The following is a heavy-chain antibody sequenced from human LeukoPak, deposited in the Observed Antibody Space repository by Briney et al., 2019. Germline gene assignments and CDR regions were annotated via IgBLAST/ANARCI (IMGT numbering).Heavy chain of an antibody. Sequence: GGSLRLSCAASGFTFSVYYMYWVRQAPETGLMWVSRIRPDGRSTAYADSVKGRFTISRDNGKNTLYLQMNSLRAEDTAVYYCVAYNWNYPDYWGQGTLLTVSS. CDR1: GFTFSVYY. V-gene: IGHV3-74*01. CDR2: IRPDGRST. J-gene: IGHJ4*02. CDR3: VAYNWNYPDY. D-gene: IGHD1-1*01.